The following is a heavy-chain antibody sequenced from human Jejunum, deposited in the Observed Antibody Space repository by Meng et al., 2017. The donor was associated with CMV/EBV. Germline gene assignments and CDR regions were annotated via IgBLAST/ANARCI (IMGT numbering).Heavy chain of an antibody. CDR3: ARDRMAAPGTFEY. CDR2: VYMSGST. J-gene: IGHJ4*02. V-gene: IGHV4-4*07. D-gene: IGHD6-13*01. Sequence: QVHLKKVGPGLVKPSETLSLTCTVSGGSISGYYWNWIRQPAGKGLEWIGRVYMSGSTNYNPSLRSRVAMSVDTSKTQFSLRLTPVTAADTAVYYCARDRMAAPGTFEYWGQGTLVTVSS. CDR1: GGSISGYY.